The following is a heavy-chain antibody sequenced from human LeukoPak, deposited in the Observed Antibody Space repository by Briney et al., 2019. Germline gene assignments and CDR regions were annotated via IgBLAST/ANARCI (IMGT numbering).Heavy chain of an antibody. V-gene: IGHV4-31*03. Sequence: PSETLSLTCTVSGGSISSGGYYWSWIRQHPGKGLEWIGYIYYSGSTYYNPSLKSRVTISVDRSKNQFSLKLSSVTAADTAVYYCAKRNGSNGGAFDLWGQGTMVTVSS. D-gene: IGHD2-8*01. CDR1: GGSISSGGYY. CDR2: IYYSGST. CDR3: AKRNGSNGGAFDL. J-gene: IGHJ3*01.